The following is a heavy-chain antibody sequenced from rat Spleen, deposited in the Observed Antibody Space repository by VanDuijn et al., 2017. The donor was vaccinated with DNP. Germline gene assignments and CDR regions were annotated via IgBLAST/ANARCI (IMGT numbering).Heavy chain of an antibody. J-gene: IGHJ4*01. Sequence: EVQLVESGGGLVQPGGSMKLSCAASEFTFTNYGMAWVRQAPKKGLEWVAYIRYDGGSPYYRDSVKGRFTISRDNAQSTLYLQMDSLRSEDTATYYCARHRTIMPYYYAMDAWGQGASVTVSS. D-gene: IGHD3-8*01. CDR1: EFTFTNYG. CDR3: ARHRTIMPYYYAMDA. CDR2: IRYDGGSP. V-gene: IGHV5-7*01.